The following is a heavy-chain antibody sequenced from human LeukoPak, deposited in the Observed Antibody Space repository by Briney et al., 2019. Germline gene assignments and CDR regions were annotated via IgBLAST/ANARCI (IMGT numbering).Heavy chain of an antibody. D-gene: IGHD2-21*02. CDR3: ARAYCGGDCYRGSYYFDY. V-gene: IGHV1-69*01. J-gene: IGHJ4*02. Sequence: GASVKVSCKASGGTFSSYAISWVRQAPGQGLEWMGGIIPISGTANYAQKFQGRVTITADESTSTAYMELSSLRSEDTAVYYCARAYCGGDCYRGSYYFDYWGQGTLVTVSS. CDR1: GGTFSSYA. CDR2: IIPISGTA.